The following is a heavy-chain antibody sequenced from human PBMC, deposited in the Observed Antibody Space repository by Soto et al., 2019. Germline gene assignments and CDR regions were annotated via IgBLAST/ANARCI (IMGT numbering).Heavy chain of an antibody. V-gene: IGHV3-30*18. D-gene: IGHD6-19*01. CDR1: GFTFSSYG. CDR2: ISYDGSNK. Sequence: QVQLVESGGGVVQPGRSLRLSCAASGFTFSSYGMHWVRQAPGKGLEWVAVISYDGSNKYYADSVKGRFTISRDNSKNTGYLRMNSRRAGDTAVYYCEKDPAYSSGWYFDYWGQGTLVTVSS. CDR3: EKDPAYSSGWYFDY. J-gene: IGHJ4*02.